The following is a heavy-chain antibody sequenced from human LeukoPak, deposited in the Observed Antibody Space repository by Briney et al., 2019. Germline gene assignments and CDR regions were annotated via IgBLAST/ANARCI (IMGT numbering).Heavy chain of an antibody. V-gene: IGHV3-64*01. Sequence: GGSLRLSCAASGFTFSSYSMHWVRRAPGKELEYVPAISSNGGSTYYANSVKGRFTISRDNSKNTLYLQMGSLRAEDMAVYYCARGSGTYYPLYFDYWGQGTLVTVSS. J-gene: IGHJ4*02. CDR2: ISSNGGST. D-gene: IGHD1-26*01. CDR3: ARGSGTYYPLYFDY. CDR1: GFTFSSYS.